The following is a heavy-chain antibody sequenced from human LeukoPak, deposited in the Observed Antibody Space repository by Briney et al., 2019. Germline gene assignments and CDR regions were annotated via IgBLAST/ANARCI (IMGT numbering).Heavy chain of an antibody. D-gene: IGHD3-22*01. CDR2: ISSGSSYI. CDR3: ARESYYYDSSGYYYPDY. CDR1: RFTFSNYN. V-gene: IGHV3-21*01. Sequence: GGSLRLSCAVSRFTFSNYNMNWVRQAPGKGLEWDSSISSGSSYIYYADSVKGRFTISRDNAKNSLFLQMNSLRAEDTAVYYCARESYYYDSSGYYYPDYWGQGTLVTVSS. J-gene: IGHJ4*02.